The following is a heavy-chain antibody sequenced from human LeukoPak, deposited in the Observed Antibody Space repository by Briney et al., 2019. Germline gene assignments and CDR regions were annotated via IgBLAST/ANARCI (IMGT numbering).Heavy chain of an antibody. V-gene: IGHV1-8*01. D-gene: IGHD3-16*01. J-gene: IGHJ3*02. CDR2: MNPNSGNT. CDR3: ARRAGGNDAFDI. Sequence: ASVKVSCKASGYTFTSYDINWVRQATGQGLEWMGWMNPNSGNTGYAQRFQGRVTMTRNTSISTAYMELSSLRSEDTAVYYCARRAGGNDAFDIWGQGTVVTVSS. CDR1: GYTFTSYD.